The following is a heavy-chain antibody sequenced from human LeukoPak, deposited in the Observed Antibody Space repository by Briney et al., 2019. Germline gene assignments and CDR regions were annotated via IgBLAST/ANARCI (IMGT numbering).Heavy chain of an antibody. CDR3: ASDSPYYGMDV. CDR1: GFTFSSYS. V-gene: IGHV3-74*01. J-gene: IGHJ6*02. CDR2: INSDGSAT. Sequence: GGSLRLSCAASGFTFSSYSMNWVRQAPGKGLLWVSRINSDGSATIYADSVRGRFTISRDNAKNTLYLQMSGLRVEDTAVYHCASDSPYYGMDVWGQGTTVTVSS.